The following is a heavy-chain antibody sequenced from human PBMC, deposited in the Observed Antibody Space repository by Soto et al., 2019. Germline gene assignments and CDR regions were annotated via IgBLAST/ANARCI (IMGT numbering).Heavy chain of an antibody. J-gene: IGHJ4*02. D-gene: IGHD6-13*01. Sequence: EVQLVESGGRVVRPGGSLRLSCAASGFTFDDYSMTWVRQTPGKGLEWVSDINWNGGSTGYADSVRGRFTISRDNAKNYLYLQMNSLRAEDTALYYCARLYSSSYFYFDYWGQGTLVTVSS. CDR3: ARLYSSSYFYFDY. CDR1: GFTFDDYS. V-gene: IGHV3-20*04. CDR2: INWNGGST.